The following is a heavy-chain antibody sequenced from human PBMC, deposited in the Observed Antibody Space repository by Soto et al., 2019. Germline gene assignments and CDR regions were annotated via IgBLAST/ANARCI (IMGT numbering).Heavy chain of an antibody. CDR2: IGGRGNSA. V-gene: IGHV3-23*01. Sequence: EVQVSESGGGLVRPGGSLRLSCAASGFIFTNYAMNWVRQAPGKGLEWVSVIGGRGNSAYYADSVQGRFTISRDNSKNTLYLQMNSLRAEDTAVYYCAKSPGTSRFDYWGQGTLVTVSS. CDR3: AKSPGTSRFDY. J-gene: IGHJ4*02. CDR1: GFIFTNYA.